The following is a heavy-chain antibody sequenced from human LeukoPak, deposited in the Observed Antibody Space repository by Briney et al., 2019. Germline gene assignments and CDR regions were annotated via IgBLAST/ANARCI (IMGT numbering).Heavy chain of an antibody. V-gene: IGHV3-23*01. J-gene: IGHJ4*02. CDR2: ISGSGGTT. Sequence: GGSLRLSCAASGFTFSSYAVSWVRQAPGEGLEWVSAISGSGGTTYYADSVKGRFTISRDNFKDTLYLQMNSLRAEDTAVYYCGKDRVIAATGRFSGLFDSWGQGTLVTVSS. D-gene: IGHD6-13*01. CDR3: GKDRVIAATGRFSGLFDS. CDR1: GFTFSSYA.